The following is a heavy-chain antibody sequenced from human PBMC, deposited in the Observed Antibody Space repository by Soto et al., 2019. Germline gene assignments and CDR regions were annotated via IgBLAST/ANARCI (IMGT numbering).Heavy chain of an antibody. CDR1: GGPFSSYS. CDR2: IIPIFGTA. J-gene: IGHJ4*02. Sequence: SFHVSCTSSGGPFSSYSISWVRQAPGQGLEWMGGIIPIFGTANYAQKFQGRVTITADKSTSTSYMELSSLRSEDTAVYYCARGPDEWGKGTRVTVYS. CDR3: ARGPDE. V-gene: IGHV1-69*06.